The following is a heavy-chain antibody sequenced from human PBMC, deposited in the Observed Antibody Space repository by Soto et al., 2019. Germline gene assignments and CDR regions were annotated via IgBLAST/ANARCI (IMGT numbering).Heavy chain of an antibody. CDR3: AKHITIFGVVTFAAFDI. V-gene: IGHV3-74*01. D-gene: IGHD3-3*01. CDR1: GCTFNTYW. J-gene: IGHJ3*02. CDR2: INSNGGRT. Sequence: GGSLRLSCAASGCTFNTYWMHWARQAPGKGLVWVSRINSNGGRTTYADSVKGRFTISRDNSKNTLYLQMNSLRAEDTAVYYCAKHITIFGVVTFAAFDIWGQGTMVTVSS.